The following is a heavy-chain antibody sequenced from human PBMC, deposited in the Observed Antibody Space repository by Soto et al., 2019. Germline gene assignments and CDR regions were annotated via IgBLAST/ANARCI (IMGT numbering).Heavy chain of an antibody. CDR1: GGSISSGDYH. CDR3: ARGLPSDDYDFWSGYYPQNDYGMDV. D-gene: IGHD3-3*01. J-gene: IGHJ6*02. V-gene: IGHV4-30-4*01. Sequence: SETLSLTCTVSGGSISSGDYHWSWIRQPPGKGLEWIGYIYYSGSTYYNPSLKSRVTISVDTSKNQFSLKLSSVTAADTAVYYCARGLPSDDYDFWSGYYPQNDYGMDVWGQGTTVTVSS. CDR2: IYYSGST.